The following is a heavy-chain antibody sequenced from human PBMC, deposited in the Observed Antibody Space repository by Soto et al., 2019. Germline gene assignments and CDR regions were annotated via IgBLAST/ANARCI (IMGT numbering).Heavy chain of an antibody. CDR1: GGSISSYY. V-gene: IGHV4-59*01. CDR2: IYYSGST. CDR3: ARLIGRLGYYGMDV. Sequence: PSETLSLTCTVSGGSISSYYWSWIRQPPGKGLEWIGYIYYSGSTNYNPSLKSRVTISVDTSKNQFSLKLSSVTAADTAVYYCARLIGRLGYYGMDVWGRGTTVTVSS. D-gene: IGHD3-16*01. J-gene: IGHJ6*02.